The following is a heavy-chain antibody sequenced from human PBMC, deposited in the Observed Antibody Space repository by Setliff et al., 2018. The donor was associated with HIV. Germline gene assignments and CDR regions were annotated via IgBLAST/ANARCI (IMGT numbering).Heavy chain of an antibody. CDR1: GFTFSSYA. V-gene: IGHV3-23*01. CDR2: ISGSGGST. Sequence: PGGSLRLSCAASGFTFSSYAMSWVRQAPGKGLEWVSAISGSGGSTYYADSVKGRLTISRDNTKNTLYLQMNSLRAEETAVYYCAKDYSSGWFYYWGQGTLVTVSS. CDR3: AKDYSSGWFYY. J-gene: IGHJ4*02. D-gene: IGHD6-19*01.